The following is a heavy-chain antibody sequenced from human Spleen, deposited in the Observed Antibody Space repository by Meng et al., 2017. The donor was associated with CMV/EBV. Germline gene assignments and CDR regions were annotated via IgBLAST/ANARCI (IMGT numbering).Heavy chain of an antibody. Sequence: GESLKISCAASGFTFATYSMSWVRQAPGKGLEWVSYISSSGSTIYYADSVKGRFTISRDNAKNSLYLQMNSLRAEDTAVYYCARDLSLENGMDVWGQGTTVTVSS. CDR3: ARDLSLENGMDV. D-gene: IGHD5/OR15-5a*01. CDR2: ISSSGSTI. CDR1: GFTFATYS. J-gene: IGHJ6*02. V-gene: IGHV3-48*04.